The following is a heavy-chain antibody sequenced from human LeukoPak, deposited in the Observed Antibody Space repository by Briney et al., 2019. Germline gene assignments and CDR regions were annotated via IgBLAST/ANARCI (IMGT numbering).Heavy chain of an antibody. CDR2: ISSSSTI. CDR3: ASDMGATLY. J-gene: IGHJ4*02. CDR1: GFTFSSYS. D-gene: IGHD1-26*01. Sequence: PGGSLRLSCAASGFTFSSYSMNWVRQAPGKGLEWVSYISSSSTIYYADSVKGRFTISRDNAKNSLYLQMNSLRDEDTAVYYCASDMGATLYWGQGTLVTVSS. V-gene: IGHV3-48*02.